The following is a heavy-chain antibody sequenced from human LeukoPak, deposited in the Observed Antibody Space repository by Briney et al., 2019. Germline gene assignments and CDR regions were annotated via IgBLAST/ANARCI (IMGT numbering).Heavy chain of an antibody. CDR3: ARGYYGSVNNWFDP. Sequence: SETLSLTCAVYGGSFSGYYWSWIRQPPGKGLEWIGEINHSGSTNYNPSLKSRVTISVDTSKNQFSLKLSSVTAADTAVYYCARGYYGSVNNWFDPWGQGTLDTVSS. D-gene: IGHD3-10*01. CDR2: INHSGST. V-gene: IGHV4-34*01. CDR1: GGSFSGYY. J-gene: IGHJ5*02.